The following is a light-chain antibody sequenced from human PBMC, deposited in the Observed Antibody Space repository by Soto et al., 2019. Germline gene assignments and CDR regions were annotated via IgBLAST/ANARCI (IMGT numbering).Light chain of an antibody. CDR2: DAS. J-gene: IGKJ1*01. CDR3: QQRSNWPPTWT. CDR1: QSVSSY. Sequence: EIVLSQSPATLSLSPGERATLSCRASQSVSSYLAWYQHKPGQAPRLLIYDASKRATGIPARFSGSGSGTDFTPTISSLGPEDFAVYYCQQRSNWPPTWTFGQGTKVEVK. V-gene: IGKV3-11*01.